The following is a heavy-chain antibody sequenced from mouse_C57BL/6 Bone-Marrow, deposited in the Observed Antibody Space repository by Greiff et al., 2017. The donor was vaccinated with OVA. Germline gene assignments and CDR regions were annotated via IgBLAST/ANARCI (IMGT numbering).Heavy chain of an antibody. Sequence: EVKLLESGPGMVKPSQSLSLTCTVTGYSITSGYDWHWIRHFPGNKLEWMGYISYSGSTNYNPSLKSRISITHDTSKNHFFLKLNSVTTEDTATYYCARGENYGSSWDWYFDVWGTGTTVTVSS. D-gene: IGHD1-1*01. V-gene: IGHV3-1*01. J-gene: IGHJ1*03. CDR2: ISYSGST. CDR1: GYSITSGYD. CDR3: ARGENYGSSWDWYFDV.